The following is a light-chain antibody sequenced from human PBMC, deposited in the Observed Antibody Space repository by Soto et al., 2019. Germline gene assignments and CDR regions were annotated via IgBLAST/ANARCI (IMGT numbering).Light chain of an antibody. J-gene: IGLJ3*02. CDR2: GNS. V-gene: IGLV1-40*01. Sequence: QSVLTQPPSVSGAPGQRVTISCTGSSSNIGAGYDVHWYQQLPGTAPKLLIYGNSNRPSGVPDRFSGSKSGTSASLAITGLQAEDEADYYCCSYAGFYTLVFGGGTKLTVL. CDR1: SSNIGAGYD. CDR3: CSYAGFYTLV.